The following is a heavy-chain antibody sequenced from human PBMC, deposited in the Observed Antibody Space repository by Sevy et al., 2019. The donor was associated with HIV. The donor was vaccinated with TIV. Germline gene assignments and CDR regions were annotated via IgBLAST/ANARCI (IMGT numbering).Heavy chain of an antibody. J-gene: IGHJ4*02. D-gene: IGHD3-9*01. CDR3: ARVADKRYFDY. V-gene: IGHV1-8*03. Sequence: ASVKVSCKASGYTFTSYDINWVRQATGQGLEWMGWMNPNSGNTGYAQKFQGRVTITRNTSISTAYMELSSLRSEDTAVYYCARVADKRYFDYWGQGTLVTVSS. CDR2: MNPNSGNT. CDR1: GYTFTSYD.